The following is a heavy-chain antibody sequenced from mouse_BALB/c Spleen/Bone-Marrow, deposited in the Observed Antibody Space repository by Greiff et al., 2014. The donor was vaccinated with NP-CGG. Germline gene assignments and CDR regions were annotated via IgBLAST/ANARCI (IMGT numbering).Heavy chain of an antibody. Sequence: VQLQQSGPELVKPGASVKMSCKASGYTLINYVMHWVKQKPGQGLEWIGYINPYYDVTKYNEKFKGKATLTSDKSSSTAYMELSSLTSEDSVVYYCARGVDFDYWGQGTTLTVSS. V-gene: IGHV1-14*01. CDR1: GYTLINYV. CDR3: ARGVDFDY. J-gene: IGHJ2*01. CDR2: INPYYDVT.